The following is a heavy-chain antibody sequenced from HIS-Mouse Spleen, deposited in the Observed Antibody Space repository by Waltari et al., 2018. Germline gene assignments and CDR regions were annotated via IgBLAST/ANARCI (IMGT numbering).Heavy chain of an antibody. V-gene: IGHV4-39*07. CDR2: IHYSGST. D-gene: IGHD6-13*01. J-gene: IGHJ2*01. CDR1: GGSISSSSYY. Sequence: QLQLQESGPGLVKPSETLSLTCTVSGGSISSSSYYWGWIRQPPGKGLEWIGSIHYSGSTSDNPSRKSRVTISVDTSKNQFSLKLSSVTAADTAVYYCAREIPYSSSWYDWYFDLWGRGTLVTVSS. CDR3: AREIPYSSSWYDWYFDL.